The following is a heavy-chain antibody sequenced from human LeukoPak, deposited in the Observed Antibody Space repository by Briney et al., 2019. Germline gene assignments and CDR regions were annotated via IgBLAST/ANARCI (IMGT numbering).Heavy chain of an antibody. J-gene: IGHJ4*02. CDR1: XGXFSSXX. D-gene: IGHD5-24*01. Sequence: CXXXXGXFSSXXXXWVRXXPXQXXXXMGGIIPILGIANYAQKFQGRVTIAADKSTSTAYMELSSLRSEDTAVYYCARDAVALEGLDYWGQGTLVTVSS. V-gene: IGHV1-69*10. CDR2: IIPILGIA. CDR3: ARDAVALEGLDY.